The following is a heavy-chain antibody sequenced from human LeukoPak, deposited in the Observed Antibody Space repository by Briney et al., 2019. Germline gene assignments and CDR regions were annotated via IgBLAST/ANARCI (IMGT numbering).Heavy chain of an antibody. CDR1: GFSIGNHG. V-gene: IGHV3-30*03. J-gene: IGHJ5*02. CDR2: ISHDGGAK. CDR3: ARDWGSSGWYNWFDP. D-gene: IGHD3-16*01. Sequence: QSGTSLRLSCGVSGFSIGNHGMHWIRQAPDKGLEWVAMISHDGGAKYYGDSVKGRLTISRDNSDNTLYLQMNGLRVEDTAVYYCARDWGSSGWYNWFDPWGQGILVTVSS.